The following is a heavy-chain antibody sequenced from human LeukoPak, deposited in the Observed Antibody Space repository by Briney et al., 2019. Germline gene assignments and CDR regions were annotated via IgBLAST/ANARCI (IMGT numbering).Heavy chain of an antibody. J-gene: IGHJ4*02. V-gene: IGHV4-34*01. Sequence: SETLSLTCAVYGGSFSGYYWSWIRQPPGKGLEWIGEINHSGSTNYNPSLKSRVTISVDTSKNQFSLKLSSVTAADTAVYYCARENYCDSSGYYDYWGQGTLVTVSS. CDR2: INHSGST. CDR3: ARENYCDSSGYYDY. CDR1: GGSFSGYY. D-gene: IGHD3-22*01.